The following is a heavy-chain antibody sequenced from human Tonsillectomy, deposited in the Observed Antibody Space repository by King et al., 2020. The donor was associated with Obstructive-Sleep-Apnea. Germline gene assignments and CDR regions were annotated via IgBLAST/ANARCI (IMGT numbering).Heavy chain of an antibody. Sequence: LQLQESGPGLVKPSETLSLTCTVSGGSISSSRYYWGWIRHPPGKGLEWIGSIYYSGSTNYNPSLKSRVPISIDTSKNQFSLKLSSVTAADTAVYYCARVPYITGWSGWFDPWGQGTLVTVSS. CDR3: ARVPYITGWSGWFDP. CDR2: IYYSGST. V-gene: IGHV4-39*07. CDR1: GGSISSSRYY. D-gene: IGHD6-19*01. J-gene: IGHJ5*02.